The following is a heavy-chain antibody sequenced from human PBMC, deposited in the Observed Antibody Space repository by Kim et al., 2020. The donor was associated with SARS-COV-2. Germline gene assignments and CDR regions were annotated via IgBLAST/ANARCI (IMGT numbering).Heavy chain of an antibody. CDR2: INHSGST. CDR3: ARGLIPMIPLDI. CDR1: GGSFSGYY. J-gene: IGHJ3*02. V-gene: IGHV4-34*01. Sequence: SETLSLTCAVYGGSFSGYYWSWIRQPPGKGLEWIGEINHSGSTNYNPSLKSRVTISVDTSKNQFSLKLSSVTAADTAVYYCARGLIPMIPLDIWGQGTMV. D-gene: IGHD3-22*01.